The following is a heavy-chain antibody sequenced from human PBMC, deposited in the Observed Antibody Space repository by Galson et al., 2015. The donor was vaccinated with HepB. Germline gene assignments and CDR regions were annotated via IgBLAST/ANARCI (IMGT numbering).Heavy chain of an antibody. CDR2: ISSSSSYI. CDR1: GFTFSSYS. CDR3: ARVGCGGDCYFPFDY. Sequence: SLRLSCAASGFTFSSYSMNWVRQAPGKGPEWVSSISSSSSYIYYADSVKGGFTISRDNAKNSLYLQMNSLRAEDTAVYYCARVGCGGDCYFPFDYWGQGTLVTVSS. D-gene: IGHD2-21*02. J-gene: IGHJ4*02. V-gene: IGHV3-21*01.